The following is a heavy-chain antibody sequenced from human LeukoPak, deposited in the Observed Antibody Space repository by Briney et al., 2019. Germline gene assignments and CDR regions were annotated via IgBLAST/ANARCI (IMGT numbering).Heavy chain of an antibody. CDR1: GFTFSSYA. J-gene: IGHJ4*02. D-gene: IGHD2-15*01. Sequence: GGSLRLSCAASGFTFSSYAMNWVRQAPGKGLEWVSVISGSGGSTYYADSVKGRFTISRDNSKNTLYLQMNSLRAEDTAVYYCAKDRLWRTSRYCSGGSCSTETDYWGQGTLVTVSS. CDR3: AKDRLWRTSRYCSGGSCSTETDY. V-gene: IGHV3-23*01. CDR2: ISGSGGST.